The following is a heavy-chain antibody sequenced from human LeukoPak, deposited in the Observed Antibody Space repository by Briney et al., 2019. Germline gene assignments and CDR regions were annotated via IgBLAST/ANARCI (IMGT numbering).Heavy chain of an antibody. Sequence: ALRLSCAASGFTFDDFALHWVRQAPGKGLEWVSGISWNSGDIGYADSVKGRFTISRDNAKNSLYLQMNSLRAEDTALYYCARQNTPHGNFDYWGQGTLVTVSS. CDR1: GFTFDDFA. D-gene: IGHD5-24*01. CDR3: ARQNTPHGNFDY. CDR2: ISWNSGDI. J-gene: IGHJ4*02. V-gene: IGHV3-9*01.